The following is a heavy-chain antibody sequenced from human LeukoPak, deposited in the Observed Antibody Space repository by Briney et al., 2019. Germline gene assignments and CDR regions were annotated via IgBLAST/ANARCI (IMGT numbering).Heavy chain of an antibody. V-gene: IGHV4-38-2*02. CDR3: ARPGDRPYYSSSWRHHAFDI. CDR2: IHHSGST. D-gene: IGHD6-13*01. J-gene: IGHJ3*02. CDR1: GYSISSGYY. Sequence: SETLSLTCTVSGYSISSGYYWGWIRQPPGKGLEWIGSIHHSGSTYYNPSLKSRVTISVDTSKNQFSLKLSSVTAADTAVYYCARPGDRPYYSSSWRHHAFDIRGQGTMVTVSS.